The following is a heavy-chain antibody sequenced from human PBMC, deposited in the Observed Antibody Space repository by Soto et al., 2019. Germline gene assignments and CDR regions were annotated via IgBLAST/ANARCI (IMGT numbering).Heavy chain of an antibody. J-gene: IGHJ4*02. CDR2: VYYSGSP. D-gene: IGHD6-13*01. V-gene: IGHV4-39*01. CDR1: GGSISSSSYY. CDR3: ARRLGSSSWYG. Sequence: QLQLQESGPGLVKPSETLSLTCTVSGGSISSSSYYWGWIRQPPGKGLEWIGSVYYSGSPYYNPSLKSRVTISVDTSKNQFSLKLSSVTAADTAVYYCARRLGSSSWYGWGQGTLVTVSS.